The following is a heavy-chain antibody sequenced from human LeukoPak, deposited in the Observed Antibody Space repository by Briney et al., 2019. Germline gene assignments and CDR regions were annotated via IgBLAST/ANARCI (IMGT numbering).Heavy chain of an antibody. CDR1: GGSISSSSYY. V-gene: IGHV4-39*07. CDR3: ARGFKLRRNTCSGDSCYPLVSLRSHFDY. Sequence: SETLSLTCTVSGGSISSSSYYWGWIRQPPGKGLEWIGSIYYSGSTNYNPSLKSRVTISIDTSKNQFSLKLRSVTAADTAVYYCARGFKLRRNTCSGDSCYPLVSLRSHFDYWGQGTLVTVSS. J-gene: IGHJ4*02. CDR2: IYYSGST. D-gene: IGHD2-15*01.